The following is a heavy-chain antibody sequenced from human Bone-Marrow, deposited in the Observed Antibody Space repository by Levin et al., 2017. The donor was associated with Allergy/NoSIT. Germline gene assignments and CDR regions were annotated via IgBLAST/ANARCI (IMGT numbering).Heavy chain of an antibody. Sequence: GSLRLSCAASGFTFGNQAMTWVRHAPGKGLEWVSTIRPNSARTYFADSVKGRFTVSRDDSMNMMYLQMNSLRVDDAAVYYCAREQGASGWYTVDFWGQGTLVTVSS. J-gene: IGHJ4*02. CDR3: AREQGASGWYTVDF. CDR1: GFTFGNQA. D-gene: IGHD6-13*01. V-gene: IGHV3-23*01. CDR2: IRPNSART.